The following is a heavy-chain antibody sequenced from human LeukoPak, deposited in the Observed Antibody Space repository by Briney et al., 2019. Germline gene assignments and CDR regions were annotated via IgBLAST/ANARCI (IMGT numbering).Heavy chain of an antibody. CDR1: GYTFTGYY. CDR2: MNPNSGNT. Sequence: GASVKVSCKASGYTFTGYYMHWVRQAPGQGLEWMGWMNPNSGNTGYAQKFQGRVTMTRNTSISTAYMELSSLRSEDTAVYYCARGQKYYDPDYWGQETLVTVSS. V-gene: IGHV1-8*02. D-gene: IGHD3-22*01. J-gene: IGHJ4*02. CDR3: ARGQKYYDPDY.